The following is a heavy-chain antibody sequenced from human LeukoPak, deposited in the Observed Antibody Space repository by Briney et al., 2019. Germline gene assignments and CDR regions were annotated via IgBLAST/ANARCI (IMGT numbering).Heavy chain of an antibody. V-gene: IGHV1-69*02. J-gene: IGHJ4*02. CDR1: GGTFSSYT. CDR2: IIPILGIA. D-gene: IGHD1-26*01. Sequence: SVKVSCKASGGTFSSYTLSWVRQAPGQGLEWMGRIIPILGIANYAQKFQGRVTITADKSTSTAYMELSSLRSEDTAVYYCARLNYGPYSGIDYWGQGTLVTVSS. CDR3: ARLNYGPYSGIDY.